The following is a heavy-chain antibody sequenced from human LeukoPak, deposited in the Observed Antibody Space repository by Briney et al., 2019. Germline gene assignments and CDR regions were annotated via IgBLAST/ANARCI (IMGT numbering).Heavy chain of an antibody. D-gene: IGHD3-9*01. J-gene: IGHJ4*02. V-gene: IGHV4-59*01. CDR2: IYYSGST. CDR3: AATLTGYNRKSPSLDY. Sequence: SETLSLTCTVSGGAISSYYWSWIRQPPGKGLQGRGYIYYSGSTNYNPSLKSRVTISVDTSKNQFSLKLSSVTAADTAVYYCAATLTGYNRKSPSLDYWGQGTLVTVSS. CDR1: GGAISSYY.